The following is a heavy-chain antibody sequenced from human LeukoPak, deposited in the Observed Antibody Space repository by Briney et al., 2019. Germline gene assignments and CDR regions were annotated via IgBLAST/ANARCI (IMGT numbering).Heavy chain of an antibody. Sequence: GGSLRLSCAASGFTFSSYSMNWVRQAPGKGLEWVSYISSSGSTINYADSVKGRLTISRDNAKNSLYLQINSLRYEDTAVYYCAFSGSSTRVYWGQGTLVTVSS. CDR1: GFTFSSYS. CDR2: ISSSGSTI. V-gene: IGHV3-48*02. D-gene: IGHD2-2*01. J-gene: IGHJ4*02. CDR3: AFSGSSTRVY.